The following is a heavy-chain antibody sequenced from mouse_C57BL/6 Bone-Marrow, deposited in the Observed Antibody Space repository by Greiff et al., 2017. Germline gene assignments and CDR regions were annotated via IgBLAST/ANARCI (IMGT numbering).Heavy chain of an antibody. CDR2: FHPYNDDT. J-gene: IGHJ2*01. Sequence: QVHVKQSGAELVKPGASVKMSCKASGYTFTNYPIEWMKQNHGKSLEWIGNFHPYNDDTKYNEKFKGKATLTVEKSSSTVYLELSRLTSDDSAVYYCARGSNYGGYYFDYWGQGTTLTVSS. D-gene: IGHD2-5*01. V-gene: IGHV1-47*01. CDR3: ARGSNYGGYYFDY. CDR1: GYTFTNYP.